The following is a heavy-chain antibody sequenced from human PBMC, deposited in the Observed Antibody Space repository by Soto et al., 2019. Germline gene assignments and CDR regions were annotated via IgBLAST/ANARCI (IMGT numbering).Heavy chain of an antibody. CDR3: ARTLMGLHLGELSSFDY. Sequence: SETLSLTCAVYGGSFRGYYWSWIRQPPGKGLEWIGEINHSGSTNYNPSLKSRVTISVDTSKNQFSLKLSSVTAADTAVYYCARTLMGLHLGELSSFDYWGQGTLVTVSS. CDR2: INHSGST. J-gene: IGHJ4*02. CDR1: GGSFRGYY. V-gene: IGHV4-34*01. D-gene: IGHD3-16*02.